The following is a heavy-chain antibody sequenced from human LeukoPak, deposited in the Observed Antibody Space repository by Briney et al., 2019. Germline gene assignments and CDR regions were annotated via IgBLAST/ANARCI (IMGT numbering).Heavy chain of an antibody. D-gene: IGHD2-21*02. V-gene: IGHV3-48*03. J-gene: IGHJ4*02. CDR3: ARDGDWGYYFDY. Sequence: GGSLRLSCAASGFTFSSYEMNWVRQAPAKGLEWVSYISSSGNTIYYADSVKGRFTISRDNAKNSLYLQMNSLRAEDTAVYYCARDGDWGYYFDYWGQGTLVTVSS. CDR2: ISSSGNTI. CDR1: GFTFSSYE.